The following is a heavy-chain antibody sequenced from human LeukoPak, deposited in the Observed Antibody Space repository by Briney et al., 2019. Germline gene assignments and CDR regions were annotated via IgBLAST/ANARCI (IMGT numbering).Heavy chain of an antibody. CDR2: ITHSGGST. CDR1: GFTFSNYA. CDR3: AKGGARPTGYYYYMDV. V-gene: IGHV3-23*01. J-gene: IGHJ6*03. Sequence: GGSLRLSCAASGFTFSNYAMSWVRQAPGKVLEWVSSITHSGGSTFYADSVEGRFTVSRDNSKNTLFLQINSLRAEDTAVYYCAKGGARPTGYYYYMDVWGKGTTVTVSS.